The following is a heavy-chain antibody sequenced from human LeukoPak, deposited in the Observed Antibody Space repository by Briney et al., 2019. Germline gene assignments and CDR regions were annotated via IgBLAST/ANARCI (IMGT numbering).Heavy chain of an antibody. V-gene: IGHV3-21*01. J-gene: IGHJ4*02. CDR3: ARDKDYGDKRLLDY. D-gene: IGHD4-23*01. Sequence: GGSLRLSCAASGFTFSSYSMNWDRQAPGKGLEWVSSISSGSSYIYYADSVKGRFTISRDNAKNSLYLQMNSLRAEDTAVYYCARDKDYGDKRLLDYWGQGTLVTVSS. CDR2: ISSGSSYI. CDR1: GFTFSSYS.